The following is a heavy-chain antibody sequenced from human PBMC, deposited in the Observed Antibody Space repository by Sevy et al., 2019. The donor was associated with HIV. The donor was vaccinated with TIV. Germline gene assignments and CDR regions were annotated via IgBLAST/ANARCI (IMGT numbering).Heavy chain of an antibody. D-gene: IGHD3-10*01. CDR3: ARDRSYGSGSYYFDY. Sequence: EGSLRLSCAASGFTFSSYWMHWVRQAPGKGLVWVSRINSDGSSTSYADSVKGRFTISRDNAKNTLYLQMNSLRAEDTAVYYCARDRSYGSGSYYFDYWGQGTLVTVSS. CDR2: INSDGSST. J-gene: IGHJ4*02. V-gene: IGHV3-74*01. CDR1: GFTFSSYW.